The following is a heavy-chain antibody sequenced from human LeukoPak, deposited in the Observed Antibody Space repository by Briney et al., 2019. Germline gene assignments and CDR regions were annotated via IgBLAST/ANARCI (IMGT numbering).Heavy chain of an antibody. CDR1: GDSVSSNSVT. J-gene: IGHJ5*02. Sequence: SQTLSLTCAISGDSVSSNSVTWNWIRKSPSRGLEWLGRTYYRSTWYNDYAVSVRGRITVNPDTSKNQFSLHLNSVTPEDTAVYYCARRLTQYDCFDPWGQGILVTVSS. V-gene: IGHV6-1*01. D-gene: IGHD2-2*01. CDR2: TYYRSTWYN. CDR3: ARRLTQYDCFDP.